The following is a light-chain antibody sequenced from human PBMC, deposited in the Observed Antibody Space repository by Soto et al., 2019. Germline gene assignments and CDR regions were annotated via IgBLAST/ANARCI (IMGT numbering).Light chain of an antibody. Sequence: QSALTQPASVSGSPGQSIIISCTGTSSDIGVYNYVSWYQQHPGKAPKLMVYDVSKRPSGVPDRFSGSKSGNTASLTISGLQAEDEADYYCCSYAGSYTYVFGTGTKLTVL. CDR3: CSYAGSYTYV. CDR2: DVS. CDR1: SSDIGVYNY. J-gene: IGLJ1*01. V-gene: IGLV2-11*01.